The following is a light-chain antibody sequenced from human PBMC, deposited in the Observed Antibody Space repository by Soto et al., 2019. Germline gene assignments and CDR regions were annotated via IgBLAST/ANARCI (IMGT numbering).Light chain of an antibody. J-gene: IGKJ4*01. Sequence: ENVFTQSTGTLSLSPGERATLSCRASQSVTSSYLAWYQQKPGQAPRLLIYGASTRATGIPARFSGSGSGTVFTLTISSLQSEDFAVYYCQQYNYWPLTFGGGTKVDI. CDR2: GAS. CDR3: QQYNYWPLT. V-gene: IGKV3-15*01. CDR1: QSVTSSY.